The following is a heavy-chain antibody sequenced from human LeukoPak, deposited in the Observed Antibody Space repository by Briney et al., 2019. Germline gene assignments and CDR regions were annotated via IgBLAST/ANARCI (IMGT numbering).Heavy chain of an antibody. D-gene: IGHD2-15*01. CDR3: ARDSSGGSLDY. Sequence: GGSLRLSCAASGFTFSSYWMHWVRQAPGKGLVWVSRINSDGSSTSYADSVKGRFTISRDNAKNTLYLQMNSLRAEDTAVCYCARDSSGGSLDYWGQGTLVTVSS. V-gene: IGHV3-74*01. J-gene: IGHJ4*02. CDR2: INSDGSST. CDR1: GFTFSSYW.